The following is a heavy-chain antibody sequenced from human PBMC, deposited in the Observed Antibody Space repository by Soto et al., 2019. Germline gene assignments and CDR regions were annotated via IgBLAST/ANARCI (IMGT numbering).Heavy chain of an antibody. V-gene: IGHV4-31*03. CDR1: GGSINDGSYH. J-gene: IGHJ4*02. D-gene: IGHD4-17*01. Sequence: QVQLQESGPGLVQPSETLSLTCTVSGGSINDGSYHWSWLRQHPGKGLEFIGYIFYTGSTYYNPSLETRVTMSADTSKNQVSLRLNSLTAADTAVYYWARLDYGDSAFDFWGRGTLVTVSS. CDR2: IFYTGST. CDR3: ARLDYGDSAFDF.